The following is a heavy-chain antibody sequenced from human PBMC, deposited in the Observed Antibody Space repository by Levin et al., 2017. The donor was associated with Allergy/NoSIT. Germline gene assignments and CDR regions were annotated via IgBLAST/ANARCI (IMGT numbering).Heavy chain of an antibody. J-gene: IGHJ2*01. CDR2: IYYSGST. Sequence: SETMSLTCTVSGGSISSYYWSWIRQPPGKGLEWIGYIYYSGSTNYNPSLKSRVTISVDTSKNQFSLKLSSVTAADTAVYYCARDPYAYYDILTGWSTGYFDLWGRGTLVTVSS. V-gene: IGHV4-59*01. CDR3: ARDPYAYYDILTGWSTGYFDL. D-gene: IGHD3-9*01. CDR1: GGSISSYY.